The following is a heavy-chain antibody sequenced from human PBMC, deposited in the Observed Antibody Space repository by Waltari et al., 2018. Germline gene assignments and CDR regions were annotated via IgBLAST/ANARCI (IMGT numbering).Heavy chain of an antibody. CDR3: ARDRGRGLYLDS. CDR2: VRHSGRS. D-gene: IGHD2-15*01. J-gene: IGHJ4*02. Sequence: QLQLQESGPGLVKPSGTLSLTCAVSGDSMSTNYWWSWVRQPPGKGLEWIGQVRHSGRSNYNPSSASRVTVSLDTYNNQFSLEVTSATAADTAIYYCARDRGRGLYLDSWGPGILVTVS. V-gene: IGHV4-4*02. CDR1: GDSMSTNYW.